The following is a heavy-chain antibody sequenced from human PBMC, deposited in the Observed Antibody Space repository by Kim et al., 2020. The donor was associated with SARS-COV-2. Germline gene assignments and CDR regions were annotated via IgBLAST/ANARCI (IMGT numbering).Heavy chain of an antibody. D-gene: IGHD6-13*01. CDR1: GYTVSDLY. CDR2: FDPEDGEP. J-gene: IGHJ2*01. V-gene: IGHV1-24*01. Sequence: ASVKVSCQVSGYTVSDLYIHWVRQAPGKGLEWMGGFDPEDGEPFYAQDFRGRVTMTKDPSTDTTYMDLSSLRSEDTAVYYCAADSNAGNDQWFFDVWGRGTLVSVSP. CDR3: AADSNAGNDQWFFDV.